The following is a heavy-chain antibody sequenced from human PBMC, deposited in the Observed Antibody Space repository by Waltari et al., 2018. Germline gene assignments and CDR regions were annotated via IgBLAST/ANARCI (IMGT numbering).Heavy chain of an antibody. J-gene: IGHJ6*02. Sequence: QVQLQESGPGLGKASETLSLTCTVSGGSINTYYWSWIRHPPGKGLEWIGFIYYSGSTNYNPSLKSRVTISIDTSKNQFSLKVSSVTAADTAVYYCARALYSNYYRGYGMDVWGQGTTVTVSS. V-gene: IGHV4-59*01. CDR2: IYYSGST. D-gene: IGHD4-4*01. CDR1: GGSINTYY. CDR3: ARALYSNYYRGYGMDV.